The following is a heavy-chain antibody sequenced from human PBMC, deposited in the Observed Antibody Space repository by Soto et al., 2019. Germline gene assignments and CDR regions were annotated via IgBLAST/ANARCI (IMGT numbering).Heavy chain of an antibody. J-gene: IGHJ6*02. CDR2: INPSGGST. CDR3: ARADLLTPYFV. CDR1: GDTFTSYY. V-gene: IGHV1-46*01. D-gene: IGHD3-9*01. Sequence: ASVKVSCKASGDTFTSYYMHWVGQAPGQGLEWMGIINPSGGSTSYAQKFQGRVTMTRDTSTSTVDMELSSLRSEDTAVYYCARADLLTPYFVWGQGTTVTVS.